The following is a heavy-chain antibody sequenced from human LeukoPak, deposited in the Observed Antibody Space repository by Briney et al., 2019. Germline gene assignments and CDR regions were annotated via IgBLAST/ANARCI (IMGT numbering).Heavy chain of an antibody. Sequence: GESLKISCKGSGYSFTSYWIGWVRQMPGKGLEWMGIIYPGDSDTRYSPSFQGQVTISADKSISTAYLQWSSLKASDTAMYYCARANKLRFLRFGNYCFDYWGQGTLVTVSS. CDR3: ARANKLRFLRFGNYCFDY. CDR1: GYSFTSYW. D-gene: IGHD3-3*01. V-gene: IGHV5-51*01. CDR2: IYPGDSDT. J-gene: IGHJ4*02.